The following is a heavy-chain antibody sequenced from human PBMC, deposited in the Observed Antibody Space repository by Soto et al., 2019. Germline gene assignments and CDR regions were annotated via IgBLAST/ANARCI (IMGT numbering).Heavy chain of an antibody. D-gene: IGHD2-15*01. CDR3: ARIPYCSGGSCYSGWYFDL. CDR2: ITASGIT. Sequence: GGSLRLSCAVSGFTFSDYAMTWVRQAPGKGLEWVSAITASGITYYADSVKGRFSISRDNSKNTLYVQMNSLRAEDTAVYYCARIPYCSGGSCYSGWYFDLWGRGILVTVSS. V-gene: IGHV3-23*01. J-gene: IGHJ2*01. CDR1: GFTFSDYA.